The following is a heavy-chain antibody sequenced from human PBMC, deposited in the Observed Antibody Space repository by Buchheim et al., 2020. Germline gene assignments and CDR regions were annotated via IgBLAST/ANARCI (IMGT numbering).Heavy chain of an antibody. CDR2: VHYTGTT. CDR3: ARHSDAYNFFDY. CDR1: GGSISTTTYY. Sequence: QVQLQESGPGLLKPSETLSLTCTVSGGSISTTTYYWDWIRQSPGKGLEWIGNVHYTGTTHYNPSPKSRVTMSVDTSKNQFSLKLISVTAADTALYYCARHSDAYNFFDYWGQGTL. D-gene: IGHD5-24*01. V-gene: IGHV4-39*01. J-gene: IGHJ4*02.